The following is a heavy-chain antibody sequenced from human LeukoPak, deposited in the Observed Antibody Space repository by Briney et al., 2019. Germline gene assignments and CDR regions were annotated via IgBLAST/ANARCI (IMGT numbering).Heavy chain of an antibody. J-gene: IGHJ4*02. CDR2: ISAYNGNT. V-gene: IGHV1-18*01. D-gene: IGHD5-18*01. CDR3: ARVADTAMVIDY. CDR1: GYTFTSYG. Sequence: GASVKVYCKASGYTFTSYGISCMRQAPRQGLEWMGWISAYNGNTNYAQKLQGRVTMTTDTSTSTAYMELRSLRSDDTAVYYCARVADTAMVIDYWGQGTLVTVSS.